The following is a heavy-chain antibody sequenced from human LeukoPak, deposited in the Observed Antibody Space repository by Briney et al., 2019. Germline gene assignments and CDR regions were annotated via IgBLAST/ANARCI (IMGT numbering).Heavy chain of an antibody. Sequence: SETLSLTCAVYGGSFSDYYWSWIRQPPGKGLEWIGEINHSGSTNYNPSLKSRVTMSVDTSKNQFSLKLSSVTAADTAVYYCARDSGSYQFDYWGQGTLVTVSS. CDR3: ARDSGSYQFDY. J-gene: IGHJ4*02. CDR1: GGSFSDYY. CDR2: INHSGST. D-gene: IGHD1-26*01. V-gene: IGHV4-34*01.